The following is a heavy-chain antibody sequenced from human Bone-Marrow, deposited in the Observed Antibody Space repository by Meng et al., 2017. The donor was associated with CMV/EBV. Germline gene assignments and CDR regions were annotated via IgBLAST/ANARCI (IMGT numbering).Heavy chain of an antibody. CDR1: GFVVSDYS. V-gene: IGHV3-21*06. CDR3: ARDPNLRDRGWLDP. J-gene: IGHJ5*02. CDR2: ISSNSDHI. Sequence: SGFVVSDYSLNWVRQAPGKGLEWVSSISSNSDHIFYADSFKDRFTISRDNSKNLVFLQMNNMRVEDTALYYCARDPNLRDRGWLDPWGQGTLVTVSS. D-gene: IGHD5-24*01.